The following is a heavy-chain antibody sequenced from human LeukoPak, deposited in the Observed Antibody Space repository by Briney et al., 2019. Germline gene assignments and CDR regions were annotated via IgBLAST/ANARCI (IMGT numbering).Heavy chain of an antibody. J-gene: IGHJ4*02. D-gene: IGHD4-17*01. Sequence: PSETLSLTCTVSGDSISSGGCYWSWIRQHPGKGLKLIRYIYHSGSTYYNPSLKSRVTISVDSSKNQFSLTLISATAAATAVYYCARYRDYGSCFDYWGQGTLVTVSS. V-gene: IGHV4-31*03. CDR2: IYHSGST. CDR1: GDSISSGGCY. CDR3: ARYRDYGSCFDY.